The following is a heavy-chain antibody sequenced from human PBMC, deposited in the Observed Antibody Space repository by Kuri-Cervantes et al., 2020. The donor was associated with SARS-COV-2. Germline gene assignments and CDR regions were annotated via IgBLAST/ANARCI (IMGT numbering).Heavy chain of an antibody. D-gene: IGHD6-13*01. CDR2: IYYSGST. CDR1: GYSISSGYY. CDR3: APQGRYSSSPNCFDP. V-gene: IGHV4-38-2*01. Sequence: SCAVSGYSISSGYYWGWVRQLPGKGLVWIGSIYYSGSTYYNPSLKSRVTITVDTSKNQFSLTLSSVTAADTAVYYCAPQGRYSSSPNCFDPWGQGTLVTVSS. J-gene: IGHJ5*01.